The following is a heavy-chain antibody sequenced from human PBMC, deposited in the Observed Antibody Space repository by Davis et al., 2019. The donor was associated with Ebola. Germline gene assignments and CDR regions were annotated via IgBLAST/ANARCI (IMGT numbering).Heavy chain of an antibody. V-gene: IGHV1-46*01. J-gene: IGHJ3*01. CDR1: GYTSISFH. CDR2: ITPSGDGT. Sequence: ASVKVSCKTSGYTSISFHAHWVRQAPGQGLEWMGAITPSGDGTKYAQNFRDRIAMTRDTSTSTVYLVLRGLRSEDSAVYYCAADIMSTDDAFDLWGQGTVVTVSS. CDR3: AADIMSTDDAFDL. D-gene: IGHD5/OR15-5a*01.